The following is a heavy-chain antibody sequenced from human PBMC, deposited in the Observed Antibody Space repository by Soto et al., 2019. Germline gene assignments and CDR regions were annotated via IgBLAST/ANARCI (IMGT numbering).Heavy chain of an antibody. CDR2: IYYSGST. J-gene: IGHJ4*02. CDR3: ARADGIPRAFRYYYDSSGYL. D-gene: IGHD3-22*01. Sequence: SETLSLTCTVSGGSISSGDYYWSWIRQPPGKGLEWIGYIYYSGSTYYNPSIKSRVTISVDTSKNQFSLKLSSVTAADTAVYYCARADGIPRAFRYYYDSSGYLWGQGTLVTVSS. CDR1: GGSISSGDYY. V-gene: IGHV4-30-4*01.